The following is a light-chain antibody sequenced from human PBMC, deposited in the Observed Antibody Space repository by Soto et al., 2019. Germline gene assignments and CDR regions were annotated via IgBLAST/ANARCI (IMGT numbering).Light chain of an antibody. CDR2: WAS. CDR1: QSVLYSSNNKNY. J-gene: IGKJ4*01. CDR3: QQYYSTPLT. V-gene: IGKV4-1*01. Sequence: DIVMTQSPDSLAVSLGERATINCKSSQSVLYSSNNKNYLTWYQQKPGQPPKLLISWASTRESGVPDRFSGSGSGTDFTLTISSLQAEDVALYYCQQYYSTPLTFGGGTKVEIK.